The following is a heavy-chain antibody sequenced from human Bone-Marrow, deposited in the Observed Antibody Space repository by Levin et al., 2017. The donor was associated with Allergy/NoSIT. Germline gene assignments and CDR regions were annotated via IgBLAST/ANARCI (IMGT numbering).Heavy chain of an antibody. J-gene: IGHJ4*02. Sequence: GGSLRLSCAASGFTFSSYWMHWVRQAPGKGLVWVSRINSDGSSTSYADSVKGRFTISRDNAKNTLYLQMNSLRAEDTAVYYCAREFGGVRGVIMSGGGGDYWGQGTLVTVSS. CDR1: GFTFSSYW. D-gene: IGHD3-10*01. V-gene: IGHV3-74*01. CDR3: AREFGGVRGVIMSGGGGDY. CDR2: INSDGSST.